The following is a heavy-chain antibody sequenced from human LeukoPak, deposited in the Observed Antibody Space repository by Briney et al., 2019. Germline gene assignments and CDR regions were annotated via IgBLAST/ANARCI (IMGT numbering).Heavy chain of an antibody. CDR1: GGSISSYY. V-gene: IGHV4-4*07. CDR3: ARMIPLRFLEWFRFDY. CDR2: IYTSGST. Sequence: PSETLSLTCTVSGGSISSYYWSWIRQPAGKGLEWIGRIYTSGSTNYNPSLKSRVTMSVDTSKNQFSLKLSSVTAADTAVYYCARMIPLRFLEWFRFDYWGQGTLVTVSS. J-gene: IGHJ4*02. D-gene: IGHD3-3*01.